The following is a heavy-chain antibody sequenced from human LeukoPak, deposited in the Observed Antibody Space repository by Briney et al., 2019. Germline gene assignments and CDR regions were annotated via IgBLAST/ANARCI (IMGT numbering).Heavy chain of an antibody. CDR1: GFTFSSYS. D-gene: IGHD6-13*01. V-gene: IGHV3-48*04. Sequence: GGSLRLSCAASGFTFSSYSMNWVRQAPGKGLEWVSYISSSSSTIYYADSVKGRFTISRDNAKNSLYLQMNSLRAEDTAVYYCARVRVFGWFDPWGQGTLVTVSS. CDR3: ARVRVFGWFDP. CDR2: ISSSSSTI. J-gene: IGHJ5*02.